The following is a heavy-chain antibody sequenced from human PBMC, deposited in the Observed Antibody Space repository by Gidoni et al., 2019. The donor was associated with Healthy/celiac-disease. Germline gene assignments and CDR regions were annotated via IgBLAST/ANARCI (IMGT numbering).Heavy chain of an antibody. D-gene: IGHD2-15*01. CDR3: AKGIDYYYYGMDV. Sequence: EVQLLEFGGGLVQPGGSLRLSCAASGSTFSSYAMSWVRQAPGKGLEWFSAISGSGGSTYDADSVKGRFTISRDNSKNTLYLQMNSLRAEDTAVYYCAKGIDYYYYGMDVWGQGTTVTVSS. J-gene: IGHJ6*02. V-gene: IGHV3-23*01. CDR1: GSTFSSYA. CDR2: ISGSGGST.